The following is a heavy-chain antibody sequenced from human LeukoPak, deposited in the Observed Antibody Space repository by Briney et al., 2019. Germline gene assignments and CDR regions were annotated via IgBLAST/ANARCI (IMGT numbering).Heavy chain of an antibody. CDR3: ARLCSGGSCCSGY. Sequence: SETLSLTCTVSGYSISSGYYWGWIRQPPGKGLEWIGSIYHSGSTYYNPSLKSRVTISVDTSKNQFSLKLSSVTAADTAVYYCARLCSGGSCCSGYWGQGTLVTVSS. CDR2: IYHSGST. CDR1: GYSISSGYY. V-gene: IGHV4-38-2*02. J-gene: IGHJ4*02. D-gene: IGHD2-15*01.